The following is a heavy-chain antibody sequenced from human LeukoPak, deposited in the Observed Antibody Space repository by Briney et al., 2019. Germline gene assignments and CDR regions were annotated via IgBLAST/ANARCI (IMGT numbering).Heavy chain of an antibody. J-gene: IGHJ4*02. CDR3: ARDQRMKSGVDY. V-gene: IGHV4-38-2*02. CDR2: IYHSGST. D-gene: IGHD3-3*01. CDR1: GYSISSGYY. Sequence: PSETLSLTCTVSGYSISSGYYWGWIRQPPGKGLEWIGSIYHSGSTYYNPSLKSRVTISVDTSKNQFSLKLSSVTAADTAVYYCARDQRMKSGVDYWGQGILVTVSS.